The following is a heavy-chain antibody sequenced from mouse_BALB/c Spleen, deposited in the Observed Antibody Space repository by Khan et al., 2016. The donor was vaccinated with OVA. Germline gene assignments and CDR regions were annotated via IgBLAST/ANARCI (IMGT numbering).Heavy chain of an antibody. J-gene: IGHJ3*01. D-gene: IGHD2-12*01. V-gene: IGHV1-4*01. CDR1: GYTFTSYT. Sequence: QIQLVQSGAELARPGASVKMSCKASGYTFTSYTIHWIKERPGQGLEWIGYINPSNGYTNYNQKFKDKATLTTDKSSTTAYLQLSSLTSDDSAVYSGVKDGAYHRNDGWFAYWGQGTLVTVSA. CDR3: VKDGAYHRNDGWFAY. CDR2: INPSNGYT.